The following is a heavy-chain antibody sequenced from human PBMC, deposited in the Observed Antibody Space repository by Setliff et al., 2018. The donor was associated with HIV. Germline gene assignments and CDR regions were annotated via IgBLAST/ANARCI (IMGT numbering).Heavy chain of an antibody. J-gene: IGHJ4*02. V-gene: IGHV3-23*01. CDR3: ARVRSSTYYYDSSGQTYDY. D-gene: IGHD3-22*01. CDR2: ISGSGGST. Sequence: PGGSLRLSCAASGFTFATYAMSWVRQAPGEGLEWVSAISGSGGSTYYADPVKGRFTISRDNSKSTLYLRMNSLRDEDTAVYYCARVRSSTYYYDSSGQTYDYWGQGTLVTVSS. CDR1: GFTFATYA.